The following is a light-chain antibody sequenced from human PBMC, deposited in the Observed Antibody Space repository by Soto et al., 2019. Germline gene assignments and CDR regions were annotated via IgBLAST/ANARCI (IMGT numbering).Light chain of an antibody. Sequence: EIVMTQAPATLSVSPGERATLSCRASQTVRTSLAWYQQKPGRAPRLLIYGASTRASGVPARFSGIGSGTEFTLTISSMKSEDSAVYYCHQYNNWWTFGQGTKVDIK. CDR2: GAS. CDR1: QTVRTS. V-gene: IGKV3-15*01. J-gene: IGKJ1*01. CDR3: HQYNNWWT.